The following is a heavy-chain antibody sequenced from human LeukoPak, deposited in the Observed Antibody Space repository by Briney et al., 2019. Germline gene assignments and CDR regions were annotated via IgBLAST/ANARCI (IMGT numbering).Heavy chain of an antibody. J-gene: IGHJ1*01. V-gene: IGHV4-38-2*02. CDR2: IYNSGST. Sequence: PSETLSLTCTVSGYSISSGYFWGWIRQPPGKGLEWIGTIYNSGSTYYNASLESRVTISVDTSKNQFSLKLSSVTAADTAVYYCARLPLWPHKSYFQHWGQGTLVTVSS. CDR3: ARLPLWPHKSYFQH. CDR1: GYSISSGYF. D-gene: IGHD3-16*01.